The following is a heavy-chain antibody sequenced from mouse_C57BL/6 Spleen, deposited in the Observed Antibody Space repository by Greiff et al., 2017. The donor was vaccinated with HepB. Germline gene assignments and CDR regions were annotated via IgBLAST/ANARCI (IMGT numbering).Heavy chain of an antibody. Sequence: QVQLQQPGAELVRPGSSVKLSCKASGYTFTSYWMDWVKQRPGQGLEWIGNIYPSDSETHYNQKFKDKATLTVDKSSSTAYMQLSSLTSEDSAVYYCASTIVTNCYAMDYWGQGTSVTVSS. J-gene: IGHJ4*01. D-gene: IGHD2-5*01. CDR1: GYTFTSYW. V-gene: IGHV1-61*01. CDR3: ASTIVTNCYAMDY. CDR2: IYPSDSET.